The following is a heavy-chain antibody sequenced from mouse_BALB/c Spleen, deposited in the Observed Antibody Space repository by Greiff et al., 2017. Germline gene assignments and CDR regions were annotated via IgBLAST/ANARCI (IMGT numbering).Heavy chain of an antibody. CDR1: GYTFTSYW. CDR3: TRYYDYDDWYFDV. Sequence: QVQLQQSGAELMKPGASVKISCKATGYTFTSYWINWVKQRPGQGLEWIGNIYPSDSYTNYNQKFKDKATLTVDKSSSTAYMQLSSPTSEDSAVYYCTRYYDYDDWYFDVWGAGTTVTVSS. CDR2: IYPSDSYT. D-gene: IGHD2-4*01. V-gene: IGHV1S126*01. J-gene: IGHJ1*01.